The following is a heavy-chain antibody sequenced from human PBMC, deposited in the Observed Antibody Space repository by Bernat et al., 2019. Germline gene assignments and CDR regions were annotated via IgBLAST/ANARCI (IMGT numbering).Heavy chain of an antibody. CDR1: GGSISSSGYY. V-gene: IGHV4-39*01. CDR2: IFYSGST. D-gene: IGHD5-18*01. Sequence: QLQLQESGPGLVKPSETLSLTCTVSGGSISSSGYYWGWVRQSPGTGLEWIGSIFYSGSTYYNPSLKSRVSVSVDTSKNQFSLKVTSVTAADTAVYYCARLAGRLVVEGYNYGCFDYWGQGTLVTVSS. CDR3: ARLAGRLVVEGYNYGCFDY. J-gene: IGHJ4*02.